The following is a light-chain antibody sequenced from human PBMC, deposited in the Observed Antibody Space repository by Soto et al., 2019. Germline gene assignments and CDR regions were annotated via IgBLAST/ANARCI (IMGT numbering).Light chain of an antibody. CDR1: QSVSSN. Sequence: EIVMTQSPATLSVSPGERATLSCRASQSVSSNLAWYQQKPGQAPRLLIYGASTRATGIPARFSGSGSGTEFTLTISSLQSEYFAVYYCQQYNNWLRTFGQGPKVDIK. CDR2: GAS. J-gene: IGKJ1*01. V-gene: IGKV3-15*01. CDR3: QQYNNWLRT.